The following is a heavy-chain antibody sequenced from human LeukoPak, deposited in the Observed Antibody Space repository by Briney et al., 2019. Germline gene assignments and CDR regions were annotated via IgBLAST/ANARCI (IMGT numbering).Heavy chain of an antibody. D-gene: IGHD3-10*01. CDR3: ARGDVLLWFGEPHDAFDI. Sequence: SETLSLTCAVYGGSFSGYYWSWIHQPPGKGLEWIGEINHSGSTNYNPSLKSRVTISVDTSKNQFSLKLSSVTAADTAVYYCARGDVLLWFGEPHDAFDIWGQGTMVTVSS. CDR1: GGSFSGYY. CDR2: INHSGST. V-gene: IGHV4-34*01. J-gene: IGHJ3*02.